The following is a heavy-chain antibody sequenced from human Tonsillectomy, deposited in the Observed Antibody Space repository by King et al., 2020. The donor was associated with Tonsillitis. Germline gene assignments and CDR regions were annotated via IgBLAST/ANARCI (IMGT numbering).Heavy chain of an antibody. Sequence: QLQESGPGLVKPSETLSLTCTVSGGSIRSSSYYWGWIRQPPGKGLEWTGNIYYSGSTYYNPSLKSRVTISVDTSKNQFSLNLNSVTAADTAVYYCARGVNYYDTSGYYNWFEPWGQGTLVTVSS. CDR1: GGSIRSSSYY. J-gene: IGHJ5*02. CDR3: ARGVNYYDTSGYYNWFEP. D-gene: IGHD3-22*01. V-gene: IGHV4-39*02. CDR2: IYYSGST.